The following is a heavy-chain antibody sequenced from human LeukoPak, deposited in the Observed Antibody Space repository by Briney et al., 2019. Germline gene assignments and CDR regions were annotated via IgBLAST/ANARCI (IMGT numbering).Heavy chain of an antibody. CDR2: INSDGSSA. J-gene: IGHJ4*02. CDR3: ARSHYYDSSGYFY. V-gene: IGHV3-74*01. CDR1: GFTFSSYW. Sequence: GGSLRLSCAASGFTFSSYWMHWVRQAAGKGLVGVSRINSDGSSASYADSVKGRFTISRDNAKITLYLHMNSVRAKDTDVYYCARSHYYDSSGYFYWGQGTLVTVSS. D-gene: IGHD3-22*01.